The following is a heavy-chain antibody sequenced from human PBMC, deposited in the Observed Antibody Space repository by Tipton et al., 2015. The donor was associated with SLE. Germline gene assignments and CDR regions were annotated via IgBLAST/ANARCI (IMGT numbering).Heavy chain of an antibody. CDR1: GGSFSRYY. Sequence: TLSLTCALSGGSFSRYYWTWIRQSPGKGLEWIGEVSHSGDTNYTPSLKSRVSISVDTSKNLFFLKLTSVTAADTAVYYCARRGRLPASGSYYYVMDVWGQGTTVIVSS. J-gene: IGHJ6*02. CDR2: VSHSGDT. V-gene: IGHV4-34*01. D-gene: IGHD2-15*01. CDR3: ARRGRLPASGSYYYVMDV.